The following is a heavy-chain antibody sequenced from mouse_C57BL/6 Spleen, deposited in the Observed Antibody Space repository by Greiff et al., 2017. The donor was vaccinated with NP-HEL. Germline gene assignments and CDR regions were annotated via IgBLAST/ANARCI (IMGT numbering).Heavy chain of an antibody. Sequence: EVKLEESGGGLVKPGGSLKLSCAASGFTFSDYGMHWVRQAPEKGLEWVAYISSGSSTIYYADTVKGRFTISRDNAKNTLFLQMTSLRSEDTAMYYCARPDDYDGYFDYWGQGTTLTVSS. D-gene: IGHD2-4*01. CDR2: ISSGSSTI. CDR3: ARPDDYDGYFDY. J-gene: IGHJ2*01. V-gene: IGHV5-17*01. CDR1: GFTFSDYG.